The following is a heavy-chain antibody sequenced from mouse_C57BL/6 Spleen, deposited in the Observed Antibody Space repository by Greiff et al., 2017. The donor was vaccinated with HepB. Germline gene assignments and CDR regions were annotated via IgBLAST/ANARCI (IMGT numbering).Heavy chain of an antibody. CDR3: ARDRKTGTDNSAMDY. CDR1: GFTFSSYA. Sequence: EVKLVESGGGLVKPGGSLKLSCAASGFTFSSYAMSWVRQTPEKRLEWVATISDGGSYTYYPDNVKGRFTISRDNAKNNLYLQMIHLKSEDTAMYYCARDRKTGTDNSAMDYWGHGTSVTVSS. CDR2: ISDGGSYT. V-gene: IGHV5-4*01. D-gene: IGHD4-1*01. J-gene: IGHJ4*01.